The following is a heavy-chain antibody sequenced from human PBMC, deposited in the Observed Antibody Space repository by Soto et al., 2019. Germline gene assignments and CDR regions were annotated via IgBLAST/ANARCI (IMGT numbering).Heavy chain of an antibody. Sequence: ASVKVSCKASGYTFTSYYMHWVRQAPGQGLEWMGIINPSGGSTSYAQKFQGRVTMTRDTSTSTVYMELSSLRSEDTAVYYCARVLNQKYYDFWSGYYTASAPGYYYGMDVWGQGTTVTVSS. CDR1: GYTFTSYY. V-gene: IGHV1-46*01. J-gene: IGHJ6*02. D-gene: IGHD3-3*01. CDR3: ARVLNQKYYDFWSGYYTASAPGYYYGMDV. CDR2: INPSGGST.